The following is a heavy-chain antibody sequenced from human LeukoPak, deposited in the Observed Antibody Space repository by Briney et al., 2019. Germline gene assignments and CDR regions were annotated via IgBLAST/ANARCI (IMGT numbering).Heavy chain of an antibody. D-gene: IGHD3-22*01. CDR3: AASPDYYDSSGYSYYFDY. CDR2: IVVGSGNT. J-gene: IGHJ4*02. CDR1: GFTFTSSA. V-gene: IGHV1-58*01. Sequence: SVKVSCKASGFTFTSSAVQWVRQARGQRLEWIGWIVVGSGNTNYARKFQERVTITRDMSTSTAYMELSSLRSEDTAVYYCAASPDYYDSSGYSYYFDYWGQGTLVTVSS.